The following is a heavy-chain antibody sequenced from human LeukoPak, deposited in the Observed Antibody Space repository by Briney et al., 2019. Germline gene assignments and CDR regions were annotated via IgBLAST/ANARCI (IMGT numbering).Heavy chain of an antibody. D-gene: IGHD3-22*01. CDR2: IYYSGST. Sequence: SETLSLTCNVSGGSVSSGSFYWSWIRQPPGKGLEWIGYIYYSGSTNYNPSLKSRVTISVDTSKNQFSLKLTSVTAADTAVYYCARVKSYCYDLDYWGQGTLVTVSS. V-gene: IGHV4-61*01. CDR1: GGSVSSGSFY. CDR3: ARVKSYCYDLDY. J-gene: IGHJ4*02.